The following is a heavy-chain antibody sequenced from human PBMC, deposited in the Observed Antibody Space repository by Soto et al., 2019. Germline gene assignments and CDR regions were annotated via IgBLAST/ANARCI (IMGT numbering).Heavy chain of an antibody. CDR2: ISVSGDST. CDR3: AKIFRYGDPEY. D-gene: IGHD2-21*02. J-gene: IGHJ4*02. Sequence: EVQLLESGGGLVQPGGSLRLSCAASGFTFSSYAMSWVRQAPGKGLEWVSGISVSGDSTYYAGSVKGRFTISRDNSKSTLYLQMNILRAEDTAVYYCAKIFRYGDPEYWGQGALVTVSS. CDR1: GFTFSSYA. V-gene: IGHV3-23*01.